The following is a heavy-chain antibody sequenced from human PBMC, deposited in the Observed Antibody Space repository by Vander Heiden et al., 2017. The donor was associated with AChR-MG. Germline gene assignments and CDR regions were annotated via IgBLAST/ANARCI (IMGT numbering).Heavy chain of an antibody. V-gene: IGHV3-23*01. J-gene: IGHJ3*02. Sequence: EVQLLESGGGLVQPGGSLRLSCAASGFTFSTYAMSWVRQAPGKGLEWVSAISGSGGNTYYADSVKGRFTISRDNSKNTLYLQMNSLRAEDTAVYYCAKDSSPQRITMVRGVSGDVFDIWGQGTMVTVSS. CDR3: AKDSSPQRITMVRGVSGDVFDI. CDR1: GFTFSTYA. CDR2: ISGSGGNT. D-gene: IGHD3-10*01.